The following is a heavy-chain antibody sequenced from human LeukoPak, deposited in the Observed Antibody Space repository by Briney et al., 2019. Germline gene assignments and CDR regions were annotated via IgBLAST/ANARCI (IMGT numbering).Heavy chain of an antibody. D-gene: IGHD3-22*01. V-gene: IGHV3-33*01. CDR1: GFTFSSYG. Sequence: GGSLRLSCAASGFTFSSYGMHWVRQAPGKGLEWVAVIWYDGSNKYYADSVKGRFTISRDNSKNTLYLQMNSLRAEDTAVYYCARTRDYYDSSGYLDYWGQGTLVTVSS. J-gene: IGHJ4*02. CDR2: IWYDGSNK. CDR3: ARTRDYYDSSGYLDY.